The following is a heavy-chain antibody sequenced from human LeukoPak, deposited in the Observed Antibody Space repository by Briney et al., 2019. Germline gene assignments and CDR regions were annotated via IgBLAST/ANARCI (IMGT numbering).Heavy chain of an antibody. Sequence: SETLSLTCTVSGGSVNSGTYYWSWIRQPPGKGLEWIGNIYYSGSAYYNPSLKSRVTMSVDTSKNQFSLKLSSVTAADTAVYYCARAGSWHSPFDYWGQGTLVTASS. CDR1: GGSVNSGTYY. CDR3: ARAGSWHSPFDY. V-gene: IGHV4-39*07. CDR2: IYYSGSA. D-gene: IGHD6-13*01. J-gene: IGHJ4*02.